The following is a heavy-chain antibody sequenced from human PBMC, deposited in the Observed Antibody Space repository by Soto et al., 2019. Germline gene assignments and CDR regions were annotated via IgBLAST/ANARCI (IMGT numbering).Heavy chain of an antibody. CDR1: GFTFSTYG. CDR2: IWFDGSNK. Sequence: QVQLVESGGGVVQPGRSLRLSCAASGFTFSTYGMHWVRQAPGKGLEWVAVIWFDGSNKYYADYVKGRFTISRDKSNNTLFLKMNSLRAEETAVYYCAKDQLGGWDYYYYYYGMDVWGPGTTVTVSS. J-gene: IGHJ6*02. V-gene: IGHV3-33*03. CDR3: AKDQLGGWDYYYYYYGMDV. D-gene: IGHD6-19*01.